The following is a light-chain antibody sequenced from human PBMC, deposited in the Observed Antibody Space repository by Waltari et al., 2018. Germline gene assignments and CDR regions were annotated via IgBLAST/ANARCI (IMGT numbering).Light chain of an antibody. CDR1: QNIRSN. Sequence: EIVMTHSPATLSVSPGERAPPSCRASQNIRSNLAWYRQKPGQAPRLLIYGASFRATGIPARISGSGSGTEFTLTISSLQSEDFAVYFCQQYDNWPPITFGQGTKLEIK. CDR2: GAS. V-gene: IGKV3-15*01. J-gene: IGKJ2*01. CDR3: QQYDNWPPIT.